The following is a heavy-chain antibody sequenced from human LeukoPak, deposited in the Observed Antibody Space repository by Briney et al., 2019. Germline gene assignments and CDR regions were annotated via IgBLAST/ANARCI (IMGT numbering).Heavy chain of an antibody. J-gene: IGHJ5*02. D-gene: IGHD3-22*01. V-gene: IGHV3-21*01. CDR3: ATRAYYYDSSGYYVWFDP. CDR1: GFTFSSYS. CDR2: ISSSSGYI. Sequence: GGSLRLSCAASGFTFSSYSMNWVRQAPGKGLEWVSSISSSSGYIYYADSVKGRFTISRDNSKNTLYLQMNSLRAEDTAVYYCATRAYYYDSSGYYVWFDPWGQGTLVTVSS.